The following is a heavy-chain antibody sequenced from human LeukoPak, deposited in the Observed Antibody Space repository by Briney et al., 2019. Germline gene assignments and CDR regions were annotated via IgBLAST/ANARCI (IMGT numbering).Heavy chain of an antibody. CDR3: ARGLDDAFDI. Sequence: SETLSLTCTVSGGSISSYYWSWIRQPPGKGLEWIGYIYYSGSTNYNPSLKSRATISVDTSKNQFSLKLSSVTAADTAVYYCARGLDDAFDIWGQGTMVTVSS. J-gene: IGHJ3*02. D-gene: IGHD3-16*01. CDR2: IYYSGST. V-gene: IGHV4-59*01. CDR1: GGSISSYY.